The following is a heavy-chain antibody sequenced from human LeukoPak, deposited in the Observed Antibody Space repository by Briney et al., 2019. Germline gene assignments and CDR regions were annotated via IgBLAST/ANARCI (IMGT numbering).Heavy chain of an antibody. D-gene: IGHD5-18*01. CDR1: GFSLSDYW. CDR3: ARFRGGSYGFGDS. V-gene: IGHV3-74*01. Sequence: PGGSLRLSCAASGFSLSDYWMHWVRQVPGKGLVWVSRINSDGSTTNYADSVKGRFTISRDNAKNTLYLQMNSLRAEDTAVYFCARFRGGSYGFGDSWGQGTLVTVPS. J-gene: IGHJ4*02. CDR2: INSDGSTT.